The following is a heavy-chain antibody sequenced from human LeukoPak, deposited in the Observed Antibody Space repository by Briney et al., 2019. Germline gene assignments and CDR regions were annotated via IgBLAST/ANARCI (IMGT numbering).Heavy chain of an antibody. CDR1: GGSISSYY. J-gene: IGHJ4*01. Sequence: SETLSLTCTVSGGSISSYYWSWIRQPPGKGLEWIGYIYYSGSTNYNPSLKSRVTISVDTSKNQFSLKLSSVTAADTAVYYCARADYDSSGYYYVWDYWGQGTLVTVSS. CDR3: ARADYDSSGYYYVWDY. D-gene: IGHD3-22*01. V-gene: IGHV4-59*08. CDR2: IYYSGST.